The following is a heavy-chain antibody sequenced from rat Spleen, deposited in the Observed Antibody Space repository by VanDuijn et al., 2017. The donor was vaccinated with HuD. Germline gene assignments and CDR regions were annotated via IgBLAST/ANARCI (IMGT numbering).Heavy chain of an antibody. CDR1: GFDFNTYA. V-gene: IGHV10-4*01. D-gene: IGHD5-1*01. Sequence: EVQLVESGGGLVQPKGSLKLSCAASGFDFNTYAMSWVRQAPGKGLDWVASISIKTHNYATLYADSVKERFTISRDDSQSMVYLQMNNLKTEDTALYYCTVTGSYWGQGVMVTVSS. CDR2: ISIKTHNYAT. CDR3: TVTGSY. J-gene: IGHJ2*01.